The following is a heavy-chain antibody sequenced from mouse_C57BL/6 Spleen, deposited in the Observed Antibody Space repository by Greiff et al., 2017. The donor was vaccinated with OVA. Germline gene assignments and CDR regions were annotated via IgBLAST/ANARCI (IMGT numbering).Heavy chain of an antibody. D-gene: IGHD4-1*01. V-gene: IGHV1-69*01. CDR1: GYTFTSYW. CDR2: IDPSDSYT. CDR3: ARGSSGTIDY. J-gene: IGHJ2*01. Sequence: QVQLKQPGAELVMPGASVKLSCKASGYTFTSYWMHWVKQRPGQGLEWIGEIDPSDSYTNYNQKFKGKSTLTVDKSSSTAYMQLSSLTSEDSAVYYCARGSSGTIDYWGQGTTLTVSS.